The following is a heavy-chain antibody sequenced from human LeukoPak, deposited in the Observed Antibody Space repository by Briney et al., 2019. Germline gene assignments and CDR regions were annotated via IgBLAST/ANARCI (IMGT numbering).Heavy chain of an antibody. CDR1: GGSISSYY. V-gene: IGHV4-59*01. D-gene: IGHD2-2*01. CDR3: ARHGVDVVPAADY. CDR2: IYYSGST. J-gene: IGHJ4*02. Sequence: SETLSLTCTVSGGSISSYYWSWIRQPPGKGLEWIGYIYYSGSTNYNPSLKSRVTISVDTSKNQFSLKLSSVTAADTAVYYCARHGVDVVPAADYWGQGTLVTVSS.